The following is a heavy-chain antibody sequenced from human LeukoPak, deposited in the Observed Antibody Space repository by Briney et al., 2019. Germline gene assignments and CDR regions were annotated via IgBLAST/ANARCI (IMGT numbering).Heavy chain of an antibody. Sequence: PSETLSLTCAVYGGSFSGYYWSWIRQPPGKGLGWIGEINNSGSTNYNPSPTSRVTISVDTSKNQFSLKLSAATAADTAVYYCARAGSGDPRVGDAFDIWGQGTMVTVSS. J-gene: IGHJ3*02. CDR3: ARAGSGDPRVGDAFDI. V-gene: IGHV4-34*01. CDR1: GGSFSGYY. D-gene: IGHD1-26*01. CDR2: INNSGST.